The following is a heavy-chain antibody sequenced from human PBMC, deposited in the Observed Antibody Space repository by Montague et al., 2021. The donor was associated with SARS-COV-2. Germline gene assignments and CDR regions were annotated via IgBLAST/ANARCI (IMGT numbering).Heavy chain of an antibody. CDR2: IYYSGST. CDR3: ARDLNEYSSSGGFDY. CDR1: GGSISSYY. V-gene: IGHV4-59*01. D-gene: IGHD6-6*01. J-gene: IGHJ4*02. Sequence: SETLSLTCTVSGGSISSYYWSWIRQPPGKGLEWIGYIYYSGSTNYNPSLKSRVTISVDTSKNQFSLKLSSVTAADTAAYYCARDLNEYSSSGGFDYWGQGTLVTVSS.